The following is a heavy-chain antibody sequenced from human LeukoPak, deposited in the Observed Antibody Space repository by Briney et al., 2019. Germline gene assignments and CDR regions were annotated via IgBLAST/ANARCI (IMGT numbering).Heavy chain of an antibody. Sequence: GGSLRLSCAASGFTFSSYSMNWVRQAPGKGLEWVSSISSSSSYIYYAASVKGRFTISRDHAKNSLYMQMNSLRAEDTAVYYCARGDSSGWDDAFDIWGQGTMVTVSS. J-gene: IGHJ3*02. D-gene: IGHD6-19*01. CDR1: GFTFSSYS. V-gene: IGHV3-21*01. CDR2: ISSSSSYI. CDR3: ARGDSSGWDDAFDI.